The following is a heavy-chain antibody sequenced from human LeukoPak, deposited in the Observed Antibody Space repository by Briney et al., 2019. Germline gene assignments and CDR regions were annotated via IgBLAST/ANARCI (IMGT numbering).Heavy chain of an antibody. D-gene: IGHD4-11*01. CDR2: ISSGGTTI. CDR1: GFTFSRYE. J-gene: IGHJ4*02. CDR3: ARGLPPVMKYYFDY. V-gene: IGHV3-48*03. Sequence: PGGSLRLSCAASGFTFSRYEMNWVRQAPGKGLEWVSYISSGGTTIYYADSVKGRFTISRDDSKNTLYLQMNSLRAEDTAMYYCARGLPPVMKYYFDYWGQGTLVTVSS.